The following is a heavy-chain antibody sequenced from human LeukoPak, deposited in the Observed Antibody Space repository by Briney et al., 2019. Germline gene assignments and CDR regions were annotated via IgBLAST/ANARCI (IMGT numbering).Heavy chain of an antibody. CDR3: AKERYYYDSSGYYPTLGPLDY. Sequence: SLRLSCAASGFTFSSYGMYWVRQPPGKGLEWVEIISYDGSNKYCADSVRGRFTISRDNSENTLYLQMNSLRAEDTAVYYCAKERYYYDSSGYYPTLGPLDYWGQGTLVTVSS. D-gene: IGHD3-22*01. J-gene: IGHJ4*02. CDR1: GFTFSSYG. CDR2: ISYDGSNK. V-gene: IGHV3-30*18.